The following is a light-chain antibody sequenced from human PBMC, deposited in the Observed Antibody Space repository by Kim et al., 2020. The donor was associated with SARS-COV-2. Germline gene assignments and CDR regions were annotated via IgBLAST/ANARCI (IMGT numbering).Light chain of an antibody. CDR1: QSISSY. CDR2: AAS. V-gene: IGKV1-39*01. Sequence: ASVGDRVTITCRASQSISSYLNWYQQKPGKAPKLLIYAASSLQSGVPSRFSGSGSGTDFTLTISSLQPEDFATYYCQQSYSTPPLTFGQGTKLEI. J-gene: IGKJ2*01. CDR3: QQSYSTPPLT.